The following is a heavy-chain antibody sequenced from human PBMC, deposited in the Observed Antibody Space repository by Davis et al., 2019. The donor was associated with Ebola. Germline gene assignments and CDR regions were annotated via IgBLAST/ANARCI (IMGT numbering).Heavy chain of an antibody. CDR3: GKGALLWFGESRTEYYYYYGMDV. CDR1: GGTFSSYA. CDR2: IIPIFGTV. Sequence: SVKVSCKASGGTFSSYAISWVRQAPGQGLEWMGGIIPIFGTVNYAQTFQGRVTITADESTSTAYMELSSLRSEDTAVYYCGKGALLWFGESRTEYYYYYGMDVWGKGTTVTVSS. J-gene: IGHJ6*04. D-gene: IGHD3-10*01. V-gene: IGHV1-69*13.